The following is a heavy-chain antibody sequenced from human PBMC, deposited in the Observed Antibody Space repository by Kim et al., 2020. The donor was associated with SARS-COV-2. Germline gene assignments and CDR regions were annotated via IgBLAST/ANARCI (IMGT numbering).Heavy chain of an antibody. J-gene: IGHJ4*02. D-gene: IGHD3-3*01. CDR1: GYRFTSYW. CDR3: ATHYDFWNNYWPY. CDR2: IYPGDSDT. Sequence: GESLKISCKGSGYRFTSYWIAWVRQMPGKGLEWMGIIYPGDSDTRYSPSFQGQVTISADKSSYTAYLQWSSLKASDTAMYYCATHYDFWNNYWPYWGQGTLVTVSS. V-gene: IGHV5-51*01.